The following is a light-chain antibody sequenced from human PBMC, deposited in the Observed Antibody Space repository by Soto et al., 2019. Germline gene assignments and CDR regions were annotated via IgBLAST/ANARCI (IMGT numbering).Light chain of an antibody. CDR2: GAS. J-gene: IGKJ1*01. Sequence: EIVLTQSPGTLSLSPGERATLSCRASQSVGSNYLAWYEQKPGQAPRLLIYGASIRATGIPDRFSGSGSGTELTLTISRLEPADFAVYYCQQYGKSPGTFGQGTKVDIK. CDR1: QSVGSNY. CDR3: QQYGKSPGT. V-gene: IGKV3-20*01.